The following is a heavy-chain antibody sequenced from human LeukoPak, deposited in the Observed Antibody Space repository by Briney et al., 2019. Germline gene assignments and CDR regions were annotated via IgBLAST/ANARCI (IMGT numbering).Heavy chain of an antibody. V-gene: IGHV4-59*01. CDR1: GGSLSTYY. CDR2: ISDSGTT. D-gene: IGHD2-21*01. CDR3: ARVNGVAVAPYYYYYGLDV. J-gene: IGHJ6*02. Sequence: PSETLSLTCTVSGGSLSTYYWSWIRQPPGKGLEWIGLISDSGTTNFNPSLRSRVTLSVDKSKNQFSLRLNSVTAADTAIYYCARVNGVAVAPYYYYYGLDVWGPGTTVIVSS.